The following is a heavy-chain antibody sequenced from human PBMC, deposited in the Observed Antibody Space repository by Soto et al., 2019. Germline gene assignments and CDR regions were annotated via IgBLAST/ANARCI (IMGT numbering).Heavy chain of an antibody. CDR3: AKLYDSSGYYYGALDY. J-gene: IGHJ4*02. V-gene: IGHV3-23*01. Sequence: LRLSCAASGFTFSSYAMSWVRQAPGKGLEWVSAISGSGGSTYYADSVKGRFTISRDNSKNTLYLQMNSLRAEDTAVYYCAKLYDSSGYYYGALDYWGQGTLVTVSS. CDR2: ISGSGGST. CDR1: GFTFSSYA. D-gene: IGHD3-22*01.